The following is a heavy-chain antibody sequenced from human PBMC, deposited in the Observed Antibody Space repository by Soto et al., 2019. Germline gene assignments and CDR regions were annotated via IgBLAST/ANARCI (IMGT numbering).Heavy chain of an antibody. CDR2: ISGSGGST. V-gene: IGHV3-23*01. J-gene: IGHJ3*02. D-gene: IGHD4-17*01. Sequence: PGGSLRLSCASSGFTFSSYAMSLVRQAPGKGLEWVSAISGSGGSTYYADSVKGRFTISRDNSKNTLYLQMNSLRAEDTAVYYCAKDHDGGDYVWVDAFDIWGQGTMVTVSS. CDR3: AKDHDGGDYVWVDAFDI. CDR1: GFTFSSYA.